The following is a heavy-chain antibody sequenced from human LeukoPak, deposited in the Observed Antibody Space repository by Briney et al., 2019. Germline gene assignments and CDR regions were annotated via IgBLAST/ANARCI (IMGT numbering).Heavy chain of an antibody. CDR2: IYYTGSR. V-gene: IGHV4-4*02. D-gene: IGHD2-8*02. CDR1: GASISSSDW. Sequence: SETLSLTCVVSGASISSSDWWSWVRQSPGKGLEWIGEIYYTGSRNYNPSLKGRVAMSVDTSKNQFSLELTSVTAADTAEYYCARAVHPQRVPVKDAYGLDVWGQGTTVTVSS. J-gene: IGHJ6*02. CDR3: ARAVHPQRVPVKDAYGLDV.